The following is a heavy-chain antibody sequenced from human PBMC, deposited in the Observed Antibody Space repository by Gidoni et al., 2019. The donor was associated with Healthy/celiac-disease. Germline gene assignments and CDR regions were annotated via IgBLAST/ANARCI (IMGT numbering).Heavy chain of an antibody. CDR1: GFTFSSYG. D-gene: IGHD3-3*01. CDR2: ISYDGSNK. J-gene: IGHJ4*02. Sequence: QVQLVESGGGVVQPGRSLRLSCAASGFTFSSYGMHWVRQAPGKGLEWVAVISYDGSNKYYADSVKGRFTISRDNSKNTLYLQMNSLRAEDTAVYYCANFAFWSGYYVDYWGQGTLVTVSS. V-gene: IGHV3-30*18. CDR3: ANFAFWSGYYVDY.